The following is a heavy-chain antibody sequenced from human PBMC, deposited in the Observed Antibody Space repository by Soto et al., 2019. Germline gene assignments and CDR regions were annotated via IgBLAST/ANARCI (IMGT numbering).Heavy chain of an antibody. CDR2: IYYSGST. CDR3: ARGVGYCSSTSCYTYGMDV. J-gene: IGHJ6*02. D-gene: IGHD2-2*02. Sequence: SETLSLTCTGSGGSISSGDYYWSWIRQPPGKGLEWIGYIYYSGSTYYNPSLKSRVTISVDTSKNQFSLKLSSVTAADTAVYYCARGVGYCSSTSCYTYGMDVWGQGTTVTVSS. V-gene: IGHV4-30-4*01. CDR1: GGSISSGDYY.